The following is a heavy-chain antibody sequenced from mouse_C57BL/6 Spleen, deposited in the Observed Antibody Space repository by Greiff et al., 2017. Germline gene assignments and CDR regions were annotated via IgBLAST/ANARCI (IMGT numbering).Heavy chain of an antibody. CDR2: IDPEDGAT. J-gene: IGHJ2*01. D-gene: IGHD2-4*01. CDR1: GFNIKDYY. CDR3: ASYDYSFDY. Sequence: EVKLLESGAELVKPGASVKLSCTASGFNIKDYYMHWVKQRTEQGLEWIGRIDPEDGATKYAPKFQGKATITADTSSNTAYLHLSSLTSEDTAVYYCASYDYSFDYWGQGTTLTVSS. V-gene: IGHV14-2*01.